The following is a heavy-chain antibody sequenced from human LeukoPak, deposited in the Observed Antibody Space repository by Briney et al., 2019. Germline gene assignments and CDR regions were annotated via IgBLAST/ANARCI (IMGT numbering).Heavy chain of an antibody. V-gene: IGHV3-43*01. CDR3: AKGGVVTAVVYYLDY. CDR2: ITWDGSTT. Sequence: GGSLRLSCAASGFTFDDFTLHWLRQAPGKSLEWVSLITWDGSTTYYTDSVKGRFTISRDNTKNALFLQMNNLTKEDTAFYYCAKGGVVTAVVYYLDYWGQGTLVSVSS. J-gene: IGHJ4*02. CDR1: GFTFDDFT. D-gene: IGHD2-21*02.